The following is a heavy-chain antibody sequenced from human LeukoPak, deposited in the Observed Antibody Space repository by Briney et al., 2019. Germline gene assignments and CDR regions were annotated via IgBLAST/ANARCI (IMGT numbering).Heavy chain of an antibody. CDR2: IDPSDSYT. CDR3: ARHGYYYGSGSGWFDP. CDR1: GYSFTSYW. Sequence: GESLRISCKGSGYSFTSYWISWVRQMPGKGLEWMGRIDPSDSYTNYSPSFQGHVTISADKSISTAYLQWSSLKASDTAMYYCARHGYYYGSGSGWFDPWGQGTLVTVSS. D-gene: IGHD3-10*01. V-gene: IGHV5-10-1*01. J-gene: IGHJ5*02.